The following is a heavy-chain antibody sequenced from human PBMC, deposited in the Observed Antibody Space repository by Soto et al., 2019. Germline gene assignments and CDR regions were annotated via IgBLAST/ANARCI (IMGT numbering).Heavy chain of an antibody. CDR3: ARRGCSTTTCQNWFDP. CDR2: IYPGDSGT. V-gene: IGHV5-51*01. D-gene: IGHD2-2*01. J-gene: IGHJ5*02. CDR1: GYNFPRYW. Sequence: GESLKISCKGSGYNFPRYWIAWVRQMPGKGLEWMGIIYPGDSGTRYSPSFQGQVTISADKSISTAYLQWSSLKASDTAMYYCARRGCSTTTCQNWFDPWGQGTLVTVS.